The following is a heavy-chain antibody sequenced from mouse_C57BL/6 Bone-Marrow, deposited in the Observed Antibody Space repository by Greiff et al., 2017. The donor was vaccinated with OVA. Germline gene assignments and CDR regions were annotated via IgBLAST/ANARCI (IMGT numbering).Heavy chain of an antibody. D-gene: IGHD2-2*01. J-gene: IGHJ4*01. CDR2: LWRGGST. V-gene: IGHV2-5*01. CDR3: AKLTMVTTGPYAMDY. CDR1: GFSLTSYG. Sequence: VQVVESGPGLVQPSQSLSITCTVSGFSLTSYGVHWVRQSPGKGLEWLGVLWRGGSTDYNAAFMSRLGITKDHSKSQVFFKMNSLLADDTAIYYCAKLTMVTTGPYAMDYWGQGTSVTVSS.